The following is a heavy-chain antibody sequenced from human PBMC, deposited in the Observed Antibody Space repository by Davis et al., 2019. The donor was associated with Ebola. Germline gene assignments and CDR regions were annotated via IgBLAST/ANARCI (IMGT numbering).Heavy chain of an antibody. D-gene: IGHD3-10*01. CDR1: GGSFSSYY. CDR3: ARGLWFGELLYYYYGMDV. CDR2: IYYSGST. V-gene: IGHV4-59*01. Sequence: SETLSLTCAVYGGSFSSYYWRWIRQPPGKGLEWIGYIYYSGSTNYNPSLKSRVTISVDTSKNQFSLKLSSVTAADTAVYYCARGLWFGELLYYYYGMDVWGQGTTVTVSS. J-gene: IGHJ6*02.